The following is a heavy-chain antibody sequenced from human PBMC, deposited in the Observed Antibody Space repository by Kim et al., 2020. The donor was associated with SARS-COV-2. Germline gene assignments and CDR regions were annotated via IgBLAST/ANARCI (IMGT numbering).Heavy chain of an antibody. J-gene: IGHJ4*02. CDR3: AREGWACSGGSCYSGGFDY. V-gene: IGHV4-59*01. Sequence: SRVTIAVDTSKNQFSLKLSSVTAADTAVYYCAREGWACSGGSCYSGGFDYWGQGTLVTVSS. D-gene: IGHD2-15*01.